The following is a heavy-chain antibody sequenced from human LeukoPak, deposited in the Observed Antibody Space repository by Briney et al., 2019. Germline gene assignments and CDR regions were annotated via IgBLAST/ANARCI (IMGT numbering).Heavy chain of an antibody. CDR1: GFTFYNFG. CDR3: ARDLHGGYSSDY. J-gene: IGHJ4*02. Sequence: PGGSLRLSCAASGFTFYNFGMHWVRQAPGKGLEWVAFMGYEGIHKYYADSVKGRFTISKDNSKATLYLQMNSLRPEDTAVYYCARDLHGGYSSDYWGQGTLVTVSS. CDR2: MGYEGIHK. D-gene: IGHD4-23*01. V-gene: IGHV3-30*02.